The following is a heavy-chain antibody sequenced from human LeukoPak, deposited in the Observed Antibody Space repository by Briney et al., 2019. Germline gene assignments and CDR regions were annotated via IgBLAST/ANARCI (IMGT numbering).Heavy chain of an antibody. D-gene: IGHD3-9*01. CDR3: ARLVGAPRYFDWPHLVGDYYYYYCMDV. Sequence: SGGSLRLSCAASGFTFDDYTMHWVRQAPGKGLEWVSGINWNGGSTGYADSVKGRFTISRDNAKNSLYLQMNSLRAEDTALYYCARLVGAPRYFDWPHLVGDYYYYYCMDVWGKGTTVTVSS. V-gene: IGHV3-20*04. CDR2: INWNGGST. J-gene: IGHJ6*03. CDR1: GFTFDDYT.